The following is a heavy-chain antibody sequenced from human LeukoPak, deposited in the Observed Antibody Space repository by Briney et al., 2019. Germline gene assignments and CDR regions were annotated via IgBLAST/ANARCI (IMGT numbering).Heavy chain of an antibody. V-gene: IGHV3-21*01. D-gene: IGHD6-13*01. CDR3: AKATYSSRGYYYYGMDV. J-gene: IGHJ6*02. Sequence: GGSLRLSCAASGFTFSSYSMNWVRQAPGEGLEWVSSISSSSSYIYYADSVKGRFTISRDNSKNTLYLQMNSLRAEDTAVYYCAKATYSSRGYYYYGMDVWGQGTTVTVSS. CDR1: GFTFSSYS. CDR2: ISSSSSYI.